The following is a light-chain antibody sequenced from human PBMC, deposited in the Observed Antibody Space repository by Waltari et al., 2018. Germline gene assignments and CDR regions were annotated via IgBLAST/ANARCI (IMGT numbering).Light chain of an antibody. CDR1: SRDVGSYIH. CDR3: SSYTGTRSVI. J-gene: IGLJ2*01. V-gene: IGLV2-8*01. Sequence: QSALTQPPSASGSPGQSVTISCSGSSRDVGSYIHVSWYQQHPGKAPRLIIYEVNKRPAGFPDRFSGSKSGNTASLTVSGLQSEDEAVYFCSSYTGTRSVIFGVGTHLSVL. CDR2: EVN.